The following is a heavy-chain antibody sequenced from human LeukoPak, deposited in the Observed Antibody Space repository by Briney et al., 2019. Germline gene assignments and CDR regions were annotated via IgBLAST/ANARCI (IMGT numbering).Heavy chain of an antibody. CDR1: GGSISSYY. CDR2: IYYSGST. D-gene: IGHD6-13*01. Sequence: SETLSLTCTVSGGSISSYYWSWIRQPPGKGLEWIGYIYYSGSTNYNPSLKSRVTISVDTSKNQFSLKLSSVTAADTAVYFCARQSIAAAFDYWGQGTLVTVSS. J-gene: IGHJ4*02. V-gene: IGHV4-59*08. CDR3: ARQSIAAAFDY.